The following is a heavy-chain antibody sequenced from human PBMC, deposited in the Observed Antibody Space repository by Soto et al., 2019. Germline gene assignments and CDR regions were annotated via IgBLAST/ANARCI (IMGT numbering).Heavy chain of an antibody. Sequence: PGGSLRLSCAVSGFTFTSYAMSGVRQAPGKGLEWVSVIRGRGGSTDYADSVKGRFTISRDNSKNTLYLQMNSLRAEDTAVYYCAKEASGWDIWGQGTMVTVSS. CDR3: AKEASGWDI. V-gene: IGHV3-23*01. D-gene: IGHD6-19*01. CDR2: IRGRGGST. CDR1: GFTFTSYA. J-gene: IGHJ3*02.